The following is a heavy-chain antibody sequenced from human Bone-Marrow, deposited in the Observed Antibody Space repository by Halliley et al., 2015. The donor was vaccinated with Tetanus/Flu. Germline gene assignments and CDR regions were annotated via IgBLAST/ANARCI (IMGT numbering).Heavy chain of an antibody. CDR2: IIHSGRT. Sequence: LRLSCGVYGESFSDYSWIWIRQAPGTGLEWVGEIIHSGRTNYNPSLKSRVTISVDTSKTQFSLKLTSVTAADTATYYCARVGSKRPGRLARYYYYAMGVWGQGTSVTVS. CDR1: GESFSDYS. J-gene: IGHJ6*02. V-gene: IGHV4-34*12. D-gene: IGHD1-1*01. CDR3: ARVGSKRPGRLARYYYYAMGV.